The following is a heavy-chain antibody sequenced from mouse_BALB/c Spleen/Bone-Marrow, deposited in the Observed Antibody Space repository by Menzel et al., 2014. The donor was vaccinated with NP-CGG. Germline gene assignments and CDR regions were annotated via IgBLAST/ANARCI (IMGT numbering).Heavy chain of an antibody. D-gene: IGHD2-4*01. CDR1: GYTFTSYR. V-gene: IGHV1-4*01. CDR3: ARDDFAY. Sequence: QVQLQQSGAELAKPGASVKMSCKASGYTFTSYRMHWVKQRPGQGLEWIGYIYPSTGYTEHNQKFKDKAIMTADKSSSTAYMQLGSLTSEDSAVYYCARDDFAYWGQGTLVTVSA. J-gene: IGHJ3*01. CDR2: IYPSTGYT.